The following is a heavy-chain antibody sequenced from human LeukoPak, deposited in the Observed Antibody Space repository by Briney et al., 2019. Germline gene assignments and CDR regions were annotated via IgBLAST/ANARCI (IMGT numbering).Heavy chain of an antibody. CDR3: ARVRSSSSWWFDP. CDR1: GGSISSYY. V-gene: IGHV4-59*01. Sequence: SETLSLTCTVSGGSISSYYWSWIRQPPGKGLEWIGYIYYSGSTNYNPSLKSRVSISVDTSKNQFSLKLSSVTAADTAVYYCARVRSSSSWWFDPWGQGTLVTVSS. D-gene: IGHD6-6*01. J-gene: IGHJ5*02. CDR2: IYYSGST.